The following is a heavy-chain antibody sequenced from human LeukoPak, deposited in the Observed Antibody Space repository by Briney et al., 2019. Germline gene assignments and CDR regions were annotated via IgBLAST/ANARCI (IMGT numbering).Heavy chain of an antibody. CDR1: GFTFSIYW. Sequence: GGSVRLSCGASGFTFSIYWMTWVRQAPGKGLEWVANINQDGSEKYYVDSVKGRFTISRDNAKNSLYLQMNSLRAEDTAVYYCARPKSGGAFDIWGQGTMVTVSS. CDR3: ARPKSGGAFDI. D-gene: IGHD3-16*01. J-gene: IGHJ3*02. CDR2: INQDGSEK. V-gene: IGHV3-7*04.